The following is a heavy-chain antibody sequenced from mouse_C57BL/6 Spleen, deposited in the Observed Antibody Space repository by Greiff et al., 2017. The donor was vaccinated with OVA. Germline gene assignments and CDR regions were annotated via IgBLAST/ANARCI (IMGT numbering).Heavy chain of an antibody. CDR1: GYTFTSYW. CDR3: ARRREGRDYYAMDY. V-gene: IGHV1-55*01. D-gene: IGHD3-3*01. J-gene: IGHJ4*01. CDR2: IYPGSGST. Sequence: QVQLKQPGAELVKPGASVKMSCKASGYTFTSYWITWVKQRPGQGLEWIGDIYPGSGSTNYNEKFKSKATLTVDTSSSTAYMQLSSLTSEDSAVYYCARRREGRDYYAMDYWGQGTSVTVSS.